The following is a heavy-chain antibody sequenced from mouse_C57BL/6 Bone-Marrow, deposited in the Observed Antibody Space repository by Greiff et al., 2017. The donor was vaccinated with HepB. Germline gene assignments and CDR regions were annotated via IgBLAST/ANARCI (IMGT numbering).Heavy chain of an antibody. J-gene: IGHJ3*01. CDR3: ARRDYSNPFAY. Sequence: QVQLKQPGAELVKPGASVKVSCKASGYTFTSYWMHWVKQRPGQGLEWIGRIHPSDSDTNYNQKFKGKATLTVDKSSSTAYMQLSSLTSEDSAVYYCARRDYSNPFAYWGQGTLVTVSA. D-gene: IGHD2-5*01. CDR1: GYTFTSYW. V-gene: IGHV1-74*01. CDR2: IHPSDSDT.